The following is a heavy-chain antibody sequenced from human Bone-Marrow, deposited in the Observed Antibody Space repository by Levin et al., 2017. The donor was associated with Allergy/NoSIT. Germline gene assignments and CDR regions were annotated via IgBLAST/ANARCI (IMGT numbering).Heavy chain of an antibody. CDR1: GFTVRNNY. V-gene: IGHV3-66*04. Sequence: PGGPLRLPCAVSGFTVRNNYMSGVRQAPGKAREWVSLIYSGGSTYYADSVKGRFTISRDTSKNTLYLQMNNLRAEDTAVYYCARHDHVRRVDYWGEGSLVSVSS. CDR2: IYSGGST. J-gene: IGHJ4*02. D-gene: IGHD5-12*01. CDR3: ARHDHVRRVDY.